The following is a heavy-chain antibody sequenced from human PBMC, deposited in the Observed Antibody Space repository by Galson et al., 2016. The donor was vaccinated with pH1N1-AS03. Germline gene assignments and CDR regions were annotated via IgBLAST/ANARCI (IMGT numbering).Heavy chain of an antibody. V-gene: IGHV3-23*01. Sequence: SLRLSCAASGFTFSSYAMSWVRQSPGKGLEWVSALSGGGVSTYYADSVKGRFTISRDNPKNTLYLQMNSLRAEDTAIYYCAKDEGDGYCSGGSCYKYFDYWGQGTLVTVSS. J-gene: IGHJ4*02. CDR2: LSGGGVST. CDR3: AKDEGDGYCSGGSCYKYFDY. D-gene: IGHD2-15*01. CDR1: GFTFSSYA.